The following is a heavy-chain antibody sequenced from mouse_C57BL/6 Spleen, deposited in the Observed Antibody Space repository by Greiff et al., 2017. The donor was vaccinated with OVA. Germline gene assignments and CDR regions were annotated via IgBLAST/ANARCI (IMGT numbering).Heavy chain of an antibody. J-gene: IGHJ4*01. CDR2: INPSNGGT. Sequence: VQLQHPGTELVKPGASVKLSCKASGYTFTSYWMHWVKQRPGQGLEWIGNINPSNGGTNYNEKFKSKATLTVDKSSSTAYMQLSSLTSEDSGVYYCARENGIYAMDYWGEGTAVTVSS. V-gene: IGHV1-53*01. CDR3: ARENGIYAMDY. CDR1: GYTFTSYW.